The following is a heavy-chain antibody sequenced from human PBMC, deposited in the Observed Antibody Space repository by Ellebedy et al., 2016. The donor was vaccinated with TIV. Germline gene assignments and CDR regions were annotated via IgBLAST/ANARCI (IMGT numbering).Heavy chain of an antibody. CDR3: ARSAYCGGDCHQLHYWYFDL. D-gene: IGHD2-21*02. Sequence: SVKVSCXASGGTFSSYAISWVRQAPGQGLEWMGGIIPIFGTANYAQKFQGRVTITADKSTSTAYMELSSLRSEDTAVYYCARSAYCGGDCHQLHYWYFDLWGRGTLVTVSS. CDR2: IIPIFGTA. J-gene: IGHJ2*01. V-gene: IGHV1-69*06. CDR1: GGTFSSYA.